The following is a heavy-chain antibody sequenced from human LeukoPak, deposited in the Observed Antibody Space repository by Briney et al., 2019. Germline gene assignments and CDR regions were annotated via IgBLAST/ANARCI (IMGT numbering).Heavy chain of an antibody. CDR2: ISNSDGSS. CDR1: GFAFNSFA. CDR3: AKDSYSSS. J-gene: IGHJ4*02. D-gene: IGHD6-13*01. Sequence: GGSLRLSCAASGFAFNSFAMNWVRQAPGKGLEWVSSISNSDGSSHYADFVKGRFTISRDNSKNTLHLQMNSLRAEDTAVYYCAKDSYSSSWGQGTLVTVSS. V-gene: IGHV3-23*01.